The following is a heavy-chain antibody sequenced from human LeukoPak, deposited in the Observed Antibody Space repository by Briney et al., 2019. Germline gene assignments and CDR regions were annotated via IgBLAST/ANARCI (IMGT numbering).Heavy chain of an antibody. CDR3: MVNGLGSQAIDF. V-gene: IGHV4-38-2*01. J-gene: IGHJ4*02. CDR1: GFTFSDYY. D-gene: IGHD3-16*01. Sequence: PGGSLRLSCAATGFTFSDYYINWIRQAPGKGLEWIGSLYYSGSTFYSPSLKSRVSISAGNSKNQFVLSLRSVTAADTAMYYCMVNGLGSQAIDFWGQGILVTVSS. CDR2: LYYSGST.